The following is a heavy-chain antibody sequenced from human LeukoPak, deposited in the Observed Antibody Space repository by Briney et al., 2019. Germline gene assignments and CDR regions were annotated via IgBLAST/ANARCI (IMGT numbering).Heavy chain of an antibody. J-gene: IGHJ3*02. CDR2: INSDGFSI. V-gene: IGHV3-74*01. CDR3: ARFYGGSAFDI. D-gene: IGHD3-16*01. Sequence: PGGSLRLSCAASGFTFSAYWMHWVRQAPGKGLVWVSRINSDGFSITFADSVMGRFTISRDNAKNTLYLHMNSLRGEDTAVYYCARFYGGSAFDIWGQGTMVTVSS. CDR1: GFTFSAYW.